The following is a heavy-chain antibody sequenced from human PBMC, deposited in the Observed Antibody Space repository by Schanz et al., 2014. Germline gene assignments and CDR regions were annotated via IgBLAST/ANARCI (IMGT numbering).Heavy chain of an antibody. J-gene: IGHJ6*02. V-gene: IGHV3-73*01. Sequence: AQLVESGGGVVQPGGSLTLSCAASGFTFSGSALHWVRQASGKGLEWVGRIRSKANSYATAYAASVKGRFAISRDDSKNTAYLQMNSLKTEDTAVYYCSSLNPTVTAYYYFGLDVWGQGTTVTVSS. D-gene: IGHD2-21*02. CDR3: SSLNPTVTAYYYFGLDV. CDR2: IRSKANSYAT. CDR1: GFTFSGSA.